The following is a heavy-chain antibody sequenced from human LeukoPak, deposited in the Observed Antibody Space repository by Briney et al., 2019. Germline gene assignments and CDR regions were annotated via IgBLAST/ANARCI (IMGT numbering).Heavy chain of an antibody. V-gene: IGHV3-23*01. D-gene: IGHD6-25*01. Sequence: GGALRLSRVTSGFSLTNYDVSWVRQAPGKGLEWVALVSGGGGAPYYADSVKGRFTVSRETSSNTVYLQMNSLRAEDTATYFCAKDAEQRHSGAIALYFGSWGQGTLVTVSS. CDR3: AKDAEQRHSGAIALYFGS. CDR2: VSGGGGAP. J-gene: IGHJ4*02. CDR1: GFSLTNYD.